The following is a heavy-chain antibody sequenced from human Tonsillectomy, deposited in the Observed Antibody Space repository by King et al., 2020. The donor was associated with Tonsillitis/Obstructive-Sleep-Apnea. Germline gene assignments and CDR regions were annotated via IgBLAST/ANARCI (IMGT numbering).Heavy chain of an antibody. CDR3: STLVVVAGKHHPTDY. J-gene: IGHJ4*02. CDR1: GFTFGDYA. D-gene: IGHD2-15*01. CDR2: IRSKAYGGTT. V-gene: IGHV3-49*03. Sequence: VQLVESGGGLVEPGRSLRLSCTTSGFTFGDYAMSWFRQAPGKGLEWVGFIRSKAYGGTTEDAASVKGRFTISRDDSKSIAYLQMNSLKTEDTAVYFCSTLVVVAGKHHPTDYWGLGTLVTVSS.